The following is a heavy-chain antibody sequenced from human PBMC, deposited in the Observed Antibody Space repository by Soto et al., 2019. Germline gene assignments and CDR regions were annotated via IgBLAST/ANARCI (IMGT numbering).Heavy chain of an antibody. D-gene: IGHD3-10*01. CDR2: IYWDNDK. Sequence: QITLKESGPTLVKPTQTLTRTCSLSGFSLSTTGVGVGWIRRSPGKALEWLAIIYWDNDKRYSPSLKSRVTITKDTSKNQVVLTVTNMDPVDTGTYYCARSLWFGELHWGQGALVTVSS. V-gene: IGHV2-5*02. J-gene: IGHJ4*02. CDR1: GFSLSTTGVG. CDR3: ARSLWFGELH.